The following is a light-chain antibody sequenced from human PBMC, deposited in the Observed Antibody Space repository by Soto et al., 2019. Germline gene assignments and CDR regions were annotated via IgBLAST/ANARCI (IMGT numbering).Light chain of an antibody. Sequence: QSVLTQPASVSGSPGQSITIPCTGTSSDVGGYNYVSWYQQHPGKAPKLMIYDVSNRPSGVSNRFSGSKSGNTASLTISGLQAEDEADYYCSSYTSRTTLDVFGTGTKVTVL. J-gene: IGLJ1*01. CDR1: SSDVGGYNY. CDR2: DVS. CDR3: SSYTSRTTLDV. V-gene: IGLV2-14*01.